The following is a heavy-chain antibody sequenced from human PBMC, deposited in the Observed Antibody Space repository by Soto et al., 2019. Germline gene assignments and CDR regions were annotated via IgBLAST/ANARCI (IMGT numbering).Heavy chain of an antibody. CDR3: ARGAVAGIYYGMDV. J-gene: IGHJ6*02. CDR2: INHSGST. Sequence: QVQLQQWGAGLLKPSETLSLTCAVYGGSFSGYYWSWIRQPPGKGLEWIGEINHSGSTNYNPSLKSRVTISVDTSKNQFSLKLSSVTAADTAVYYCARGAVAGIYYGMDVWGQGTTVTVSS. V-gene: IGHV4-34*01. CDR1: GGSFSGYY. D-gene: IGHD6-19*01.